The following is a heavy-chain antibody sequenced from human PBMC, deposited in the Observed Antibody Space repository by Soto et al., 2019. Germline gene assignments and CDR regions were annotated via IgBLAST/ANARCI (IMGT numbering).Heavy chain of an antibody. CDR3: AKKPPSSIQGWAFGMDV. CDR1: GFSVTTNY. V-gene: IGHV3-53*02. J-gene: IGHJ6*02. D-gene: IGHD1-26*01. CDR2: TFTGGST. Sequence: EVQLVETGGGLIQPGGSLRLSCLASGFSVTTNYIIWVRQPPGKGLEWVSTTFTGGSTHYADSVKGRFSISRDNSKNTVYLQMNNLRVEDTAGYYCAKKPPSSIQGWAFGMDVWGQGTTVSVSS.